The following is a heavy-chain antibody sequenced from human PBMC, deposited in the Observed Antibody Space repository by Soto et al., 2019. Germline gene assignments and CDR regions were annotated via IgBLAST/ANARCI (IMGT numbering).Heavy chain of an antibody. CDR2: ISGYNGDT. D-gene: IGHD2-8*01. J-gene: IGHJ6*02. V-gene: IGHV1-18*01. Sequence: QGRLVQSGAEVKKPGASVKVSCKASGYTFTRYGISWVRQAPGQGLEWMGWISGYNGDTNYAQNLQDRVTMTIDTSTNTAYMELRSLTSDDTAVYYCAKNGQPPYYYYGLDVWGQGTTVTVSS. CDR1: GYTFTRYG. CDR3: AKNGQPPYYYYGLDV.